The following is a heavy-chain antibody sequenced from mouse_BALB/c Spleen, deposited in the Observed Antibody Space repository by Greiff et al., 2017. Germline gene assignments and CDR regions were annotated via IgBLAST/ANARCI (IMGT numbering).Heavy chain of an antibody. CDR1: GFTFSSYA. Sequence: EVKLVESGGGLVKPGGSLKLSCAASGFTFSSYAMSWVRQTPEKRLEWVASISSGGSTYYPDSVKGRFTISRDNARNILYLQMSSLRSEDTAMYYCARDNDFDYWGQGTTLTVSS. V-gene: IGHV5-6-5*01. D-gene: IGHD2-3*01. J-gene: IGHJ2*01. CDR3: ARDNDFDY. CDR2: ISSGGST.